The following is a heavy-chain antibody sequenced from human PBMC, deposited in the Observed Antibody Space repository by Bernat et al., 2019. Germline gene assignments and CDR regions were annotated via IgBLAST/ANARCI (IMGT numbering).Heavy chain of an antibody. CDR2: ISNDGSNK. V-gene: IGHV3-30*03. CDR3: AIVRCYADITPAGSLLDS. J-gene: IGHJ4*02. Sequence: QVQLVETGGGVVQPGSSLRLSCVASGFIFSKYSMHWVRQAPGKGLEWVAYISNDGSNKYYGDSVKGRFTISRDNSKNTLYVQMNSLRAEDTTVYYCAIVRCYADITPAGSLLDSWGQGTLVTVSS. CDR1: GFIFSKYS. D-gene: IGHD6-13*01.